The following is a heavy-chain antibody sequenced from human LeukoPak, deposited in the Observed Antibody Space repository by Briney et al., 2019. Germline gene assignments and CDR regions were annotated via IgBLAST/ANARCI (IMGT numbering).Heavy chain of an antibody. J-gene: IGHJ5*02. CDR2: INPNSGGT. V-gene: IGHV1-2*02. CDR1: GYTFTGYY. Sequence: ASAKVSSKPSGYTFTGYYMHSVRQAPGQGLEWMGWINPNSGGTDYAQKSQGRVTMTRDTSISTAYMEVSRLRSDDTAVYYCARDYYDSSGYSRFAPWGQRALVTVSS. CDR3: ARDYYDSSGYSRFAP. D-gene: IGHD3-22*01.